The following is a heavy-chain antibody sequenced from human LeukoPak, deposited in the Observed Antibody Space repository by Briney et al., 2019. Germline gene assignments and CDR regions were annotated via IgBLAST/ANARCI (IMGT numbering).Heavy chain of an antibody. CDR3: ARGYQVGASSVLSGRWLAAY. D-gene: IGHD1-26*01. CDR1: GYTLTELS. J-gene: IGHJ4*02. V-gene: IGHV1-2*02. Sequence: GASVKVSCKVSGYTLTELSMHWVRQAPGKGLEWMGWINPNSGGTNYAQKFQGRVTMTRDTSISTAYMELSRLRSDDTAVYYCARGYQVGASSVLSGRWLAAYWGQGALVTVSS. CDR2: INPNSGGT.